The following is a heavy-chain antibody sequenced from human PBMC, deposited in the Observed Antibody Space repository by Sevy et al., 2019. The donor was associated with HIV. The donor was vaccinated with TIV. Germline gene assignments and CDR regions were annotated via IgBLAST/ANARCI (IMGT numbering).Heavy chain of an antibody. D-gene: IGHD3-16*01. V-gene: IGHV3-30*03. CDR1: GFTFSSYD. J-gene: IGHJ6*03. CDR2: ISYDGSNK. Sequence: GGSLRLSCAAPGFTFSSYDMHWVRQAPGKGLEWVAVISYDGSNKFYLDSVKGRFTISRDNSKSTLYLQLSSLRAEDTAVYYCARVGLTFWGDPYDKHYFMDVWGKGTTVTVSS. CDR3: ARVGLTFWGDPYDKHYFMDV.